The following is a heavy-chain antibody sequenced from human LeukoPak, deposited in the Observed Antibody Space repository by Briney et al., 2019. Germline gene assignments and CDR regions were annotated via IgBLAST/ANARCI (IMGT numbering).Heavy chain of an antibody. CDR2: ISHSGIST. J-gene: IGHJ4*02. CDR3: AKQVAVAGIDY. V-gene: IGHV3-23*01. D-gene: IGHD6-19*01. CDR1: GFTFSDFD. Sequence: GGSLRLSCAASGFTFSDFDMNWVRQAPGKGPEWVSHISHSGISTYYADSVKGRFTVSRDNSKNTLYLQMNSLRAEDTALYYRAKQVAVAGIDYWGQGTLVTVSS.